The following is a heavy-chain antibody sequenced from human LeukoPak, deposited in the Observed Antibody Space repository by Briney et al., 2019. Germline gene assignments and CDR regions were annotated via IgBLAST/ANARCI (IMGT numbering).Heavy chain of an antibody. CDR2: IRHDGSNK. Sequence: GGSLRLSCAASGFTFSSYGMHWVRQAPGKGLEWVAFIRHDGSNKYYADSVKGRFTISRDNSKNTLYLQMNSLRAEDTAVYYCAKDAFRGGTSDFDYWGQGTLVTVSS. D-gene: IGHD3-16*01. V-gene: IGHV3-30*02. CDR1: GFTFSSYG. J-gene: IGHJ4*02. CDR3: AKDAFRGGTSDFDY.